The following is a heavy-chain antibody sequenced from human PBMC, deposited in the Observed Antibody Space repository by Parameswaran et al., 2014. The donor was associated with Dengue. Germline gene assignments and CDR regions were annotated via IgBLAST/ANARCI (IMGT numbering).Heavy chain of an antibody. CDR2: IYYSGST. CDR3: ARDYGGSYYLV. J-gene: IGHJ4*02. Sequence: RWIRQPPGKGLEWIGYIYYSGSTNYNPSLKSRVTISVDTSKNQFSLKLSSVTAADTAVYYCARDYGGSYYLVWGQGTLVTVSS. D-gene: IGHD1-26*01. V-gene: IGHV4-59*01.